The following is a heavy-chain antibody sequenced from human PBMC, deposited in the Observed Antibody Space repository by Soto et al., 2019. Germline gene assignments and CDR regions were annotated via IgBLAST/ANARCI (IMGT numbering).Heavy chain of an antibody. D-gene: IGHD6-19*01. J-gene: IGHJ4*02. CDR2: ISYDGSNK. CDR1: GFTFSSYG. V-gene: IGHV3-30*18. Sequence: QVQLVESGGGVVQPGRSLRLSCAASGFTFSSYGMHWVRQAPGKGLEWVAVISYDGSNKYYADSVKGRFTISRDNSKNTLYLQMNSLRAEDTAVYYCAKDYSGGGSGPAPFDYWGQGTLVTVSS. CDR3: AKDYSGGGSGPAPFDY.